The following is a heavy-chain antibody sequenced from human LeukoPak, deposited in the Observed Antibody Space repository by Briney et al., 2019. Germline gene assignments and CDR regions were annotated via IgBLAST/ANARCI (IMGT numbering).Heavy chain of an antibody. V-gene: IGHV1-2*02. Sequence: GASVKVSCKASGYTFTGYYMHWVRQAPGQGLEWMGWINPNSGGTNYAQKFQGRVTMTRDTSISTAYMELRSLRSDDTAVYYCARVLTLRYFDWSLGNWFDPWGQGTLVTVSS. CDR1: GYTFTGYY. J-gene: IGHJ5*02. CDR3: ARVLTLRYFDWSLGNWFDP. CDR2: INPNSGGT. D-gene: IGHD3-9*01.